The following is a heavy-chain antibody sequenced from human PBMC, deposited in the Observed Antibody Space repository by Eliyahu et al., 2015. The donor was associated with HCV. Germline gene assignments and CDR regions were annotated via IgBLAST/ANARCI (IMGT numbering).Heavy chain of an antibody. CDR2: IIPIFGTA. D-gene: IGHD3-22*01. CDR1: GGPFSNYA. Sequence: EVKKPGSSVKVSCKASGGPFSNYAISWLRHAPGQGPEWMGGIIPIFGTAKYAQKFQGRVTITADEFTSTSYMELSSLRSEDTAVYYCARGTGDSSHPANPFNYWGQGTLVIVSS. CDR3: ARGTGDSSHPANPFNY. V-gene: IGHV1-69*01. J-gene: IGHJ4*02.